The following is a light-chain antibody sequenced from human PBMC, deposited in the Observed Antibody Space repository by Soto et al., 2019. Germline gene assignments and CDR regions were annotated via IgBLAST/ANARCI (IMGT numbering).Light chain of an antibody. Sequence: QSALTQPPSASGSPGQSVTISCTGTSSDVGAYNYVYWYQQYPGKAPKLMIYEVSKRPSGVPDRFSGSTSGKTASLTVSGLLPDDDADYYCTSYAGSNIWVFGGGTKVTVL. CDR2: EVS. CDR3: TSYAGSNIWV. V-gene: IGLV2-8*01. CDR1: SSDVGAYNY. J-gene: IGLJ3*02.